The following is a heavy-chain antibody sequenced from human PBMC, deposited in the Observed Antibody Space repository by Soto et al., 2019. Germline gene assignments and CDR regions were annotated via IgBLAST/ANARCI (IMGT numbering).Heavy chain of an antibody. CDR2: ISAYNGNT. J-gene: IGHJ4*02. CDR3: ARDSSGGDCSGGSCYSDY. D-gene: IGHD2-15*01. CDR1: GYTFPSYG. V-gene: IGHV1-18*01. Sequence: QVQLVQSGAEVKKPGASVKVACKASGYTFPSYGISWVRQAPGHGIEWRGWISAYNGNTNYAQKRQGRVTMTTATSTSTAYMELRSLRSDDTAVYYCARDSSGGDCSGGSCYSDYWGQGTLVTVSS.